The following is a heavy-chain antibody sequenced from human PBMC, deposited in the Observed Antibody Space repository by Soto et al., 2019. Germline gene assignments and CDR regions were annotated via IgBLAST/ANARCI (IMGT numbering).Heavy chain of an antibody. J-gene: IGHJ6*02. Sequence: EVQLLESGGGLVQPGGSLRLSCAASGFSFENYVMSWVRQAPGKGLEWVSAIDSSGGSTYYVDSLRGRFTISRDNSKNTLYLQMNSLRAEDTAVYYCAKDSQSVLVSAARVYGMDVWGQGTTVTVSS. V-gene: IGHV3-23*01. D-gene: IGHD2-2*01. CDR1: GFSFENYV. CDR3: AKDSQSVLVSAARVYGMDV. CDR2: IDSSGGST.